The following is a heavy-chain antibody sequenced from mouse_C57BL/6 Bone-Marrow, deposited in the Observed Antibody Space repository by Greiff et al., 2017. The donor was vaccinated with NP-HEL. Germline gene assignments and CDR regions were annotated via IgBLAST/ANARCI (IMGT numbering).Heavy chain of an antibody. D-gene: IGHD1-1*01. V-gene: IGHV5-6*01. J-gene: IGHJ1*03. Sequence: EVQVVESGGDSVKPGGSLKLSCAASGFTFSSYGMSWVRQTPDKRLEWVATISSGGSYTYYPDSVKGRFTISRDNAKNTLYLQMSSLKSEDTAMYYCARHYYGSSWYFDVWGTGTTVTVSS. CDR1: GFTFSSYG. CDR3: ARHYYGSSWYFDV. CDR2: ISSGGSYT.